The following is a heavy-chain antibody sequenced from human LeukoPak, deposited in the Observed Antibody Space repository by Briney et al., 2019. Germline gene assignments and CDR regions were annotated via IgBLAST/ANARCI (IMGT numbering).Heavy chain of an antibody. V-gene: IGHV1-69*13. CDR2: IIPIFGTA. J-gene: IGHJ3*02. CDR1: GGTFSSYA. D-gene: IGHD1-26*01. Sequence: ASVKVSCKASGGTFSSYAISWVRQAPGQGLEWMGGIIPIFGTANYAQKFRGRVTITADESTSTVYMELSSLRSEDTVVYYCARDLSGSLGAFDIWGQGTMVTVSS. CDR3: ARDLSGSLGAFDI.